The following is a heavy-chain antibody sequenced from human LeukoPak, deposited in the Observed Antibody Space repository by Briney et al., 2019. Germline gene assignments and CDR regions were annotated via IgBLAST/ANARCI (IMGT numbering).Heavy chain of an antibody. J-gene: IGHJ4*02. CDR2: ISAYNGNT. D-gene: IGHD6-6*01. V-gene: IGHV1-18*01. Sequence: ASVKVSCKASGYTFTSYGISWVRQAPGQGLEWMGWISAYNGNTNYAQKLQGRVTMTRDTSTSTVYMELSSLRSEDTAVYYCARDREQLADYWGQGTLVTVSS. CDR1: GYTFTSYG. CDR3: ARDREQLADY.